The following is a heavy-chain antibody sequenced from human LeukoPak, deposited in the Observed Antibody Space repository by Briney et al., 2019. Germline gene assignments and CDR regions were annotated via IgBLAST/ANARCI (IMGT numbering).Heavy chain of an antibody. CDR3: ASVGPGDLAY. J-gene: IGHJ4*02. V-gene: IGHV1-2*06. CDR2: INPNSGGT. CDR1: GYTFTGYY. Sequence: ASAKVSCKASGYTFTGYYMHWVRQAPGQGLEWMGRINPNSGGTNYAQKFQGRVTMTRDTSISTSYMEVIILRSGDTAVYYCASVGPGDLAYWGQGTLVTVSS. D-gene: IGHD2-15*01.